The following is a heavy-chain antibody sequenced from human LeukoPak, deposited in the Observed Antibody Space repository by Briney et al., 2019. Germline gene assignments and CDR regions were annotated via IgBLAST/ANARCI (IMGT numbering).Heavy chain of an antibody. V-gene: IGHV1-18*01. CDR3: ARDPELNQYCSSTCVYYYYAIDV. CDR1: GYTFTSYG. D-gene: IGHD2-2*01. J-gene: IGHJ6*02. CDR2: ISAYNGNA. Sequence: ASVKVSCKASGYTFTSYGIGWVRQAPGQGLEWMGWISAYNGNANYAQKLQGRVTMTTDTSTSTAYMELRSLRSDDTAVYYCARDPELNQYCSSTCVYYYYAIDVWCRGATVTVSS.